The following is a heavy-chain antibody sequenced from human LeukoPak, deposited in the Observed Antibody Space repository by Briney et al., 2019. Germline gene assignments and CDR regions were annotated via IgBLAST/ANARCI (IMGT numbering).Heavy chain of an antibody. CDR3: ARLWYGANPASYWFFDL. CDR1: GGSISSSSYY. CDR2: IYYSGSP. V-gene: IGHV4-39*01. D-gene: IGHD4-23*01. J-gene: IGHJ2*01. Sequence: PSETLSLTCTVSGGSISSSSYYWGWIRQPPGKGLEWIGSIYYSGSPYYNPSLKSRVTISVDTSRNQFSPKLSSVTAADTAVYYCARLWYGANPASYWFFDLWGRGTLVTVSS.